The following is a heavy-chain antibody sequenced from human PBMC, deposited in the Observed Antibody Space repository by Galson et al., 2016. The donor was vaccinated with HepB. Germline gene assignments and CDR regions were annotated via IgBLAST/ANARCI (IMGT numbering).Heavy chain of an antibody. D-gene: IGHD3-3*01. CDR3: ARDLENYDFWSGYYKCLDY. CDR1: GYTFTNYG. Sequence: SVKVSCKASGYTFTNYGINWVRQAPGQGLEWMGWISAYNGNTVCAQKLQGRVTMTTDTSTSTAYMELRSLRSDDTAVYYCARDLENYDFWSGYYKCLDYWGQGTLVTVSS. V-gene: IGHV1-18*01. J-gene: IGHJ4*02. CDR2: ISAYNGNT.